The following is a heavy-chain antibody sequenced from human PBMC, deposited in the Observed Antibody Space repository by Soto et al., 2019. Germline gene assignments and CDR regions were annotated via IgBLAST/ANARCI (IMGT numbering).Heavy chain of an antibody. CDR3: ARAGYGSGSYYNSPWISAYYYYGMDV. D-gene: IGHD3-10*01. CDR1: GFTFSNYS. J-gene: IGHJ6*02. Sequence: GSLGLSCAASGFTFSNYSMNGVRQAAGKGLEWVSSISSSSSYIYYADSVKGRFTISRDNAKNSLYLQMNSLRAEDTAVYYCARAGYGSGSYYNSPWISAYYYYGMDVWGQGTTVTVSS. V-gene: IGHV3-21*01. CDR2: ISSSSSYI.